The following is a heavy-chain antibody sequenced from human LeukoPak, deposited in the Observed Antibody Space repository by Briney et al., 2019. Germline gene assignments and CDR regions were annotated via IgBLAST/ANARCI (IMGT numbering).Heavy chain of an antibody. CDR3: AGYGGRYPYYMDV. Sequence: GGSLRLSCAGSGFSVSTNYMTWVRQAPGKGLEWVSVMYTLGGRYYADSVKGRFTISRDNSKNTLYLQMNSLRAEDTAVYYCAGYGGRYPYYMDVWGKGTTVTISS. J-gene: IGHJ6*03. V-gene: IGHV3-66*01. CDR2: MYTLGGR. CDR1: GFSVSTNY. D-gene: IGHD1-26*01.